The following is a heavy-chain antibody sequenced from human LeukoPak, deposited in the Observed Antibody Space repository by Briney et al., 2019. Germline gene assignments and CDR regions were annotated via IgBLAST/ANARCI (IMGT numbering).Heavy chain of an antibody. CDR2: IDTSGSET. CDR1: GYSFTSYW. D-gene: IGHD5-18*01. Sequence: GGSLKISCKASGYSFTSYWIGWGRPMPRKGLEWMGIIDTSGSETRYTPSCQGQVTISVAKYLTTTDLQWNSLKASDTAMYYCARETAMGRSGDYWGQGTLVTVSS. J-gene: IGHJ4*02. V-gene: IGHV5-51*01. CDR3: ARETAMGRSGDY.